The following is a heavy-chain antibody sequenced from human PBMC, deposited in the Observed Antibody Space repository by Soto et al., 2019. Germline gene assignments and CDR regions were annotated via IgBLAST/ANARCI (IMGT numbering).Heavy chain of an antibody. J-gene: IGHJ4*02. CDR1: GDSISSGSYS. CDR2: IYHSGGT. V-gene: IGHV4-30-2*01. CDR3: ARDSRSGYYLEY. D-gene: IGHD3-22*01. Sequence: QLQLRESGSGLVKPSQTLSLTCTVSGDSISSGSYSWNWIRQPPGKGLEWIGYIYHSGGTDYNPSLKSRVTITVDSSNNQFSLKLRSVTAADTAVYSCARDSRSGYYLEYWGQGTLVTVSS.